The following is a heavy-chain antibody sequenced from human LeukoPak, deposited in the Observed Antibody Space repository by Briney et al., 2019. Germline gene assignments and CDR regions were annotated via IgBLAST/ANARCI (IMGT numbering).Heavy chain of an antibody. CDR2: ISSGSSYI. J-gene: IGHJ6*03. D-gene: IGHD5-12*01. Sequence: GGSLRLSCAASGFIFSNYSMNWGRQAPGKGLEWVSSISSGSSYIYYADSVKGRFTISRDNAKNSLYLQMNSLSAEDTAVYYCAYTSGYDFSSYYYYYMDVWGKGTTVTVSS. CDR1: GFIFSNYS. CDR3: AYTSGYDFSSYYYYYMDV. V-gene: IGHV3-21*01.